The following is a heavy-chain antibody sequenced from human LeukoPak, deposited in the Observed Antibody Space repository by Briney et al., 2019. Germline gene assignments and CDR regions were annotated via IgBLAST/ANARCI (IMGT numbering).Heavy chain of an antibody. CDR3: AKDPTVVENY. CDR2: IRWDGSNK. D-gene: IGHD4-23*01. V-gene: IGHV3-30*02. CDR1: GFTFSSYG. Sequence: PGGALRLACAASGFTFSSYGRHWGRQAPGKGVGWVAFIRWDGSNKYYADSVKAPFTISRDNSKNTLYLQMNSLRAEDTAVYYCAKDPTVVENYWGQGTLVTVSS. J-gene: IGHJ4*02.